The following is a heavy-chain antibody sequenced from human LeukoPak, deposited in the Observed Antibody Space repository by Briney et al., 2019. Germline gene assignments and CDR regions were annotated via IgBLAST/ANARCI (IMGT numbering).Heavy chain of an antibody. CDR1: GGSISSYY. V-gene: IGHV4-59*01. CDR3: ARGYFDWLFLDY. Sequence: SGTLSLTCTVSGGSISSYYWSWIRQPPGKGLEWFGYIYYSGCTNYNPSLKSRVTISVDTSKNQFSLKLSSVTAADTAVYYCARGYFDWLFLDYWGQGTLVTVSS. J-gene: IGHJ4*02. CDR2: IYYSGCT. D-gene: IGHD3-9*01.